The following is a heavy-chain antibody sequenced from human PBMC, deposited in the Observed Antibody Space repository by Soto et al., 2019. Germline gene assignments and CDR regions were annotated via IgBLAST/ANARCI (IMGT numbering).Heavy chain of an antibody. CDR3: ASGASRWYPYCFDS. D-gene: IGHD6-13*01. J-gene: IGHJ4*02. CDR2: IIPYYNTL. Sequence: QAQVVQSGAEVRKPGSSVKLSCKASEGTFNSYAIAWVRQAPGQGLEWMGGIIPYYNTLNYAQKFQDRVTSTAYDSTNTVYMELSSLRSDDTAVYFCASGASRWYPYCFDSWAQGTLVTVSS. V-gene: IGHV1-69*01. CDR1: EGTFNSYA.